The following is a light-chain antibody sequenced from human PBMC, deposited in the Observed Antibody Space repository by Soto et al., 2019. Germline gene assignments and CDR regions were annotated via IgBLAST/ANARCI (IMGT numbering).Light chain of an antibody. V-gene: IGLV2-11*01. CDR3: CSYAGAYTYV. CDR2: DLY. CDR1: SSNVGAHDY. J-gene: IGLJ1*01. Sequence: QSALTPPRSVSGSPGQSVTISCTGTSSNVGAHDYGSWYQQHTGKAPKLIISDLYRRPSGVPARFSASKSGNTASLTSSGRKAKDEADYYCCSYAGAYTYVFGTGTKLTVL.